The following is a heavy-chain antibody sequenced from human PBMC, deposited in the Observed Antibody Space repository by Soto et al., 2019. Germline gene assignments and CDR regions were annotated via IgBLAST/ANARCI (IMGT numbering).Heavy chain of an antibody. CDR3: ASPVGDFVPYFDY. D-gene: IGHD4-17*01. Sequence: QVQLVESGGGVVQPGRSLRLSCAASGFTLSDFAMHWVRQAPGRGLEWVAVISYDGTKEYFADAVRGRFTISRDNSNNTLFLQMNMLRPDDTAVYYCASPVGDFVPYFDYWGQGTLVTVYS. CDR2: ISYDGTKE. J-gene: IGHJ4*02. V-gene: IGHV3-30-3*01. CDR1: GFTLSDFA.